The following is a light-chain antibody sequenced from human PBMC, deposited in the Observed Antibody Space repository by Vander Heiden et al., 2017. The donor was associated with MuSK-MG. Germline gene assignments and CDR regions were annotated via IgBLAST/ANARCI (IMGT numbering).Light chain of an antibody. J-gene: IGLJ2*01. V-gene: IGLV2-11*01. CDR3: CSYAGSYTLI. CDR1: SSDVGTYNF. Sequence: QSALTQPPPVSGSPGQSVTISCTGTSSDVGTYNFVSWHQHHPGKAPKLLIHDVSERPSGVPDRFSGSKSGNTASLTISGLQAEDEADYYCCSYAGSYTLIFGGGTKLTVL. CDR2: DVS.